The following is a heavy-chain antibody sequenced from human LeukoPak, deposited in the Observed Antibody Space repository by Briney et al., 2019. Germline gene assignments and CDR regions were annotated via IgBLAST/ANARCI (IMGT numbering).Heavy chain of an antibody. V-gene: IGHV3-30*03. J-gene: IGHJ4*02. CDR1: GFTFSSYG. D-gene: IGHD6-13*01. CDR2: ISYDGSNK. CDR3: ARVSGGAAAGA. Sequence: GGSLRLSCAASGFTFSSYGMHWVRQAPGKGLGWVAVISYDGSNKYYADSVKGRFTISRDNSKNTLYLQMNSLRAEDTAVYYCARVSGGAAAGAWGQGTLVTVSS.